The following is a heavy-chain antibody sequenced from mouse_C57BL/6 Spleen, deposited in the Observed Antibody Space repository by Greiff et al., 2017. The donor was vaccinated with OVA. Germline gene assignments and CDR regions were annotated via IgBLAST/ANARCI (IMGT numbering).Heavy chain of an antibody. D-gene: IGHD2-12*01. CDR1: GYTFTSYG. J-gene: IGHJ3*01. CDR3: AYTGDERFDY. V-gene: IGHV1-81*01. Sequence: VQLQESGAELARPGASVKLSCKASGYTFTSYGISWVKQRTGQGLEWIGEIYPRSGNTYYNEKFKGKATLTADKSSRPAYMELSSLTSEDSAVYVCAYTGDERFDYWGQGTMVTVSA. CDR2: IYPRSGNT.